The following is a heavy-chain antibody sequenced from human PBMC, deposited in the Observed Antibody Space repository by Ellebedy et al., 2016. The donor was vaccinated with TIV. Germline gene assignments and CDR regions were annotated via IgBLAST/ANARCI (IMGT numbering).Heavy chain of an antibody. CDR1: GYTFSTYY. Sequence: AASVKVSCKASGYTFSTYYMHWVRQAPGQGLEWLGIINPSGGSTTYAQNLQGRVTMTRDTSTTTVYMELSSLRSGDTAVYYCAKSRSSGWLHTPDYWGQGTLVTVSS. J-gene: IGHJ4*02. D-gene: IGHD6-19*01. CDR3: AKSRSSGWLHTPDY. V-gene: IGHV1-46*04. CDR2: INPSGGST.